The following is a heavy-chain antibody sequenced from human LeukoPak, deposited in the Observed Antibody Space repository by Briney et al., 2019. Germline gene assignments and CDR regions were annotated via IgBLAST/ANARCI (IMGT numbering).Heavy chain of an antibody. Sequence: ASVKVSCKASGYTFTGYYMHWVRQAPAQGLEWMGRINPNSGGTNYAQKFQGRVTMTRDTSISTAYMELSRLRSDDTAVYYCARGVPYYYGSGSNSFDYWGQGTLVTVSS. CDR2: INPNSGGT. J-gene: IGHJ4*02. V-gene: IGHV1-2*06. D-gene: IGHD3-10*01. CDR1: GYTFTGYY. CDR3: ARGVPYYYGSGSNSFDY.